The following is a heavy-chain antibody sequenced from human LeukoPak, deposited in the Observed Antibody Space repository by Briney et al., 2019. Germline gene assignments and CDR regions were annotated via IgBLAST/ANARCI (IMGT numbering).Heavy chain of an antibody. CDR2: ISWNSGSI. J-gene: IGHJ4*02. CDR1: GFTFDDYA. CDR3: ARDRGPLGSSGWYPLDY. D-gene: IGHD6-19*01. Sequence: QTGGSLRLSCAASGFTFDDYAMHWVRQAPGKGLEWVSGISWNSGSIGYADSVKGRFTISRDSSKNTLYLQMNTLRAEDTAVYYCARDRGPLGSSGWYPLDYWGQGTLVTVSS. V-gene: IGHV3-9*01.